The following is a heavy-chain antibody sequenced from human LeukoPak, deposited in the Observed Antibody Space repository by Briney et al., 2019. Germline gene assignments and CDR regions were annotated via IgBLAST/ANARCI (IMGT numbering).Heavy chain of an antibody. CDR2: VYESGDR. J-gene: IGHJ4*02. D-gene: IGHD5-12*01. CDR3: ARHPLRGGFDH. Sequence: SETLSLTCTVSGGFINNYYWSWIRQPPGKGLEWIAYVYESGDRGYNPSLKSRVTISVDTSKNQLSLKLNSVTVADTAVYYCARHPLRGGFDHWGLGTLVAVSS. V-gene: IGHV4-59*08. CDR1: GGFINNYY.